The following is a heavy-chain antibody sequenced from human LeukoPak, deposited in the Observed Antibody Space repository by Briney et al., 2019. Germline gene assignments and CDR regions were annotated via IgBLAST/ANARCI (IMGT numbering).Heavy chain of an antibody. CDR3: ARVGSSSSAGIDY. D-gene: IGHD6-6*01. CDR2: ISSSGSTI. V-gene: IGHV3-48*03. Sequence: PGGSLRLSCAASGFTFSSYEIDWVRQAPGKGLEWVSYISSSGSTIYYADSVKGRFTISRDNAKNSLYLQMNSLRAEDTAVYYCARVGSSSSAGIDYWGQGTLVTVSS. J-gene: IGHJ4*02. CDR1: GFTFSSYE.